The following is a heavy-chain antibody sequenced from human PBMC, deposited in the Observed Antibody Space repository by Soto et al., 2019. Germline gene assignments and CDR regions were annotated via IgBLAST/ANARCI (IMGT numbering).Heavy chain of an antibody. CDR1: GFTFGDYT. CDR2: ITWDGINI. Sequence: EVQLVESGGGVVQPGGSLRLSCTASGFTFGDYTMHWVRQAPGKCLEWVSLITWDGINIEYADSVRGRFTISRDNSKNSLYLQMNGLRHEATAFYYCAKDGIAWHWGQGTLVTVSS. V-gene: IGHV3-43*01. J-gene: IGHJ4*02. D-gene: IGHD2-15*01. CDR3: AKDGIAWH.